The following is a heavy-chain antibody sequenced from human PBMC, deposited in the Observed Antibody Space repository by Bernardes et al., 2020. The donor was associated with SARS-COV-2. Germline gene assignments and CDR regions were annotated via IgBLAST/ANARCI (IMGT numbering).Heavy chain of an antibody. V-gene: IGHV3-23*01. J-gene: IGHJ4*02. CDR1: GLSFSIYA. Sequence: GGSLRLSCAFSGLSFSIYAMTWVRPAPGKGLECVSYIGGSVYTTHYADSVRGRFTISRDNSKNTLFLQMNSLRAEDTAVYYCAKPVQWIVGLEYWGPGTLVTVSS. D-gene: IGHD6-19*01. CDR2: IGGSVYTT. CDR3: AKPVQWIVGLEY.